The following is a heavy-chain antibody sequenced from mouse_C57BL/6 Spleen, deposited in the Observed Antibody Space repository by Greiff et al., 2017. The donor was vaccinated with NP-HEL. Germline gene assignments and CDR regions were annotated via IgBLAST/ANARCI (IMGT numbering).Heavy chain of an antibody. Sequence: DVQLVESGGDLVKPGGSLKLSCAASGFTFSSYGMSWVRQTPDKRLEWVATISSGGSYTYYPDSVKGRFTISRDNAKNTLYLQMSSLKSEDTAMYYCARLHGSSYDYFDYWGQGTTLTVSS. CDR3: ARLHGSSYDYFDY. CDR2: ISSGGSYT. CDR1: GFTFSSYG. V-gene: IGHV5-6*01. J-gene: IGHJ2*01. D-gene: IGHD1-1*01.